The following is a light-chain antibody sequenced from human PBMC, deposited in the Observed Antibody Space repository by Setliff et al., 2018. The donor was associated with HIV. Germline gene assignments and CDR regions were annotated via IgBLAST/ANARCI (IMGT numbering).Light chain of an antibody. CDR1: SSDVGYYNL. Sequence: QSALTQPASVSGSPGQSITISCTGTSSDVGYYNLVSWYQQHPGKAPKLMIYDVNSRPSGVSNRFSGSKSGNTASLTVSGLQPEDEADYYCSSYAGSTNVFGTGTKVTVL. CDR3: SSYAGSTNV. V-gene: IGLV2-14*01. CDR2: DVN. J-gene: IGLJ1*01.